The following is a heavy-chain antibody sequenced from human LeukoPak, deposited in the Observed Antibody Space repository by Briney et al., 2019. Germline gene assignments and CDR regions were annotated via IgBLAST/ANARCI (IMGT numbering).Heavy chain of an antibody. Sequence: SETLSLTCNVSGGSISSSYWSWIRQSPGKGLEWIGYIYYNRGTNYNPSLKSRVTISVDTSKNQFSLRLNSLTAADTAVYYCARGEGNYYYYGMDVWGQGTTVTVSS. J-gene: IGHJ6*02. CDR3: ARGEGNYYYYGMDV. V-gene: IGHV4-59*08. CDR2: IYYNRGT. CDR1: GGSISSSY. D-gene: IGHD2-21*01.